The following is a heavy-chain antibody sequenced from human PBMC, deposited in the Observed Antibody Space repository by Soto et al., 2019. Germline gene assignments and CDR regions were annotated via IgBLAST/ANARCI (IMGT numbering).Heavy chain of an antibody. J-gene: IGHJ6*02. CDR1: GVPITTFY. CDR2: IYYGGST. CDR3: ARGQLLHYQYGLDV. Sequence: QVQLQESGPALVRPSDSLSLMCSVSGVPITTFYWSWIRQAPGKGPEYIGYIYYGGSTHYNPALKSRVTISVVTANNEFSLKLRAVTAAATDAYYCARGQLLHYQYGLDVWGQGTTVIVS. D-gene: IGHD3-10*01. V-gene: IGHV4-59*07.